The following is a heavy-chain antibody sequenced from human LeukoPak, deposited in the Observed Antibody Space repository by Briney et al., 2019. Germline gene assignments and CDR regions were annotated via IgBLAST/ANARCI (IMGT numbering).Heavy chain of an antibody. J-gene: IGHJ4*02. CDR1: GGSINSSSYY. CDR2: IFYSGNT. V-gene: IGHV4-39*01. D-gene: IGHD3-10*01. CDR3: ARGGSGSYYTIDY. Sequence: SETLSLTCTVSGGSINSSSYYWGWIRQPPRKGLEWIGSIFYSGNTYDNPSLKSRVTISVDTSKNQFSLKLNSVTAADTAVYYCARGGSGSYYTIDYWGQGTLVTVSS.